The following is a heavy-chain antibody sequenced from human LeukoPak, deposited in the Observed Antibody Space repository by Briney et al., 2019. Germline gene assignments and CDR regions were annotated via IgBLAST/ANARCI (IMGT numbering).Heavy chain of an antibody. J-gene: IGHJ6*04. CDR2: ISGSGGST. CDR3: AKADRGVAFYYYGMDV. V-gene: IGHV3-23*01. CDR1: GFTFSSYA. D-gene: IGHD3-10*01. Sequence: PGGSLRLSCAASGFTFSSYAMSWVRQAPGKGLEWVSAISGSGGSTYYADSVKGRFTISRDNSKNTLYLQMNSLRAEDTAVYYCAKADRGVAFYYYGMDVWGKGTTVTVSS.